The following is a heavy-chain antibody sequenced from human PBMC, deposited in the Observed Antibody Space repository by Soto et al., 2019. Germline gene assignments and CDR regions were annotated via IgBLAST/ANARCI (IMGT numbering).Heavy chain of an antibody. CDR3: SRHGFAIFGVVRGMKNWFDP. Sequence: PSETLSLTCTVSGGSISSYYWSWIRQPPGKGLDWIGYIYYCGSTIYNPFLKSRVTISVDTSKNQFSLKLGSVTAADTAVYYFSRHGFAIFGVVRGMKNWFDPWGQGTLVTVSS. CDR2: IYYCGST. CDR1: GGSISSYY. J-gene: IGHJ5*02. D-gene: IGHD3-3*01. V-gene: IGHV4-59*08.